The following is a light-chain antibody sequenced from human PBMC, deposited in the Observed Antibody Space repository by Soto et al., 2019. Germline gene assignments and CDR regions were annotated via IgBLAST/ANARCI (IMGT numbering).Light chain of an antibody. V-gene: IGKV1-6*01. CDR1: QDIRND. CDR2: AAS. CDR3: QQYNSYSPWT. Sequence: AVYMNLCPSSVSESLGDRVTITCRASQDIRNDLGWYQQKPGKAPKLLIYAASSLQTGVPSRFSGSGSGTDFTLTISSLQPDDFATYYCQQYNSYSPWTFGQGSKVDIK. J-gene: IGKJ1*01.